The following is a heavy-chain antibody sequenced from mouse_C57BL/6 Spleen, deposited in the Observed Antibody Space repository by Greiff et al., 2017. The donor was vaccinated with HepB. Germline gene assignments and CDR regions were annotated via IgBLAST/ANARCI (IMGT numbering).Heavy chain of an antibody. D-gene: IGHD1-1*01. CDR1: GYAFSSSW. J-gene: IGHJ2*01. CDR3: ATPPPRHASSRFGY. Sequence: QVQLKQSGPGLVQPGASVKISCKASGYAFSSSWMNWVQQRPGKGLEWIGRIYPGDGDTNYNGKFKGKVTLTADKSSSTAYMLLSSLTSEDSAVYTGATPPPRHASSRFGYWRHGTTLTVSS. V-gene: IGHV1-82*01. CDR2: IYPGDGDT.